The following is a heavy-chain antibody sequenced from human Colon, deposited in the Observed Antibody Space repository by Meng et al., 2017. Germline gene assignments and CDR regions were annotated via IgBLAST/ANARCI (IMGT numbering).Heavy chain of an antibody. D-gene: IGHD3-22*01. CDR2: MNPNSGNT. J-gene: IGHJ4*02. CDR3: ARDRSPSYYYDSSGYYYNDY. CDR1: GYTFTSYD. V-gene: IGHV1-8*01. Sequence: ASVKVSCKASGYTFTSYDINWVRQATGQGLEWMGWMNPNSGNTGYAQKFQGRVAMTRNTSISTAYMELSSLRSEDTAVYYCARDRSPSYYYDSSGYYYNDYWGQGTLVTVSS.